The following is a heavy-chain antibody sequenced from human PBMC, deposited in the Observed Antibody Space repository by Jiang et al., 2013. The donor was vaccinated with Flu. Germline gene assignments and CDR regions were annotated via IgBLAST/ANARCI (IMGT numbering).Heavy chain of an antibody. CDR3: TRAVNGNFWFDP. J-gene: IGHJ5*02. CDR2: IYAANSNT. CDR1: GYSFTSYW. Sequence: VQLVESGAEVKKPGESLKISCKDSGYSFTSYWIGWVRQMPGKGLEWMGIIYAANSNTKYSPSFQGQVIISVDKSINTAYLQWSSLEASDTAIYYCTRAVNGNFWFDPWGQGTLVTVSS. D-gene: IGHD4-23*01. V-gene: IGHV5-51*01.